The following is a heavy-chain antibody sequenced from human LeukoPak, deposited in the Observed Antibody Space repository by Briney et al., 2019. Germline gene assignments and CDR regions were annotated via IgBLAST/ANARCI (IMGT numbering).Heavy chain of an antibody. Sequence: GGSLRLSCAASGFTFDDYAMHWVRQAPGKGLEWVSLISWDGGSTYYADSVKGRFTISRDNSKNSLYLQMNSLRAEDTALYYCAKDSGSHRVGYYFDYWGQGTLVTVSS. CDR3: AKDSGSHRVGYYFDY. D-gene: IGHD5-12*01. V-gene: IGHV3-43D*03. J-gene: IGHJ4*02. CDR2: ISWDGGST. CDR1: GFTFDDYA.